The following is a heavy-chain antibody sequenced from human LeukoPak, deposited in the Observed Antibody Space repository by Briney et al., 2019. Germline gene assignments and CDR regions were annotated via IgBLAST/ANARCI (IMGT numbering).Heavy chain of an antibody. CDR3: AKDRVGASYFDY. J-gene: IGHJ4*02. V-gene: IGHV3-23*01. CDR1: GFTFSSYA. CDR2: ISGSGGST. Sequence: GGSLRLSCAASGFTFSSYAMSWVRQAPGKGLEWVSAISGSGGSTYYADSVKGRFTISRDNSKNTLYLQMNSLRAKDTAVYYCAKDRVGASYFDYWGQGTLVTDSS. D-gene: IGHD1-26*01.